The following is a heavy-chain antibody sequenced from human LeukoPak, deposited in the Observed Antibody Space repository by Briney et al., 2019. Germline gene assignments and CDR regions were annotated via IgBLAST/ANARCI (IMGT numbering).Heavy chain of an antibody. CDR1: GGSISSSSYY. J-gene: IGHJ4*02. V-gene: IGHV4-39*01. D-gene: IGHD5-12*01. CDR2: IYDSGST. CDR3: ARHSGYDYYFDY. Sequence: SSETLSLTCTVSGGSISSSSYYWGWIRQPPGKGLEWIGSIYDSGSTYYNPSLKSRVTISVDTSKNQFSLKLSSVTAADTAVYYCARHSGYDYYFDYWGQGTLVTVSS.